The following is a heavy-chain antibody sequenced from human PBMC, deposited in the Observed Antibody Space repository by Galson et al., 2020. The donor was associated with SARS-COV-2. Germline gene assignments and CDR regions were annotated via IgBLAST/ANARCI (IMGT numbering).Heavy chain of an antibody. CDR1: GGSISTYY. D-gene: IGHD2-15*01. CDR2: IYYSGST. V-gene: IGHV4-59*08. Sequence: SETLSLTCTVSGGSISTYYWSWIRQPPGKGLEWIGYIYYSGSTNYNPSLKSRVTISVDTSKNQFSLKLSSVTAADTAMYYCASINCSGGSCYWFDPWGQGTLVTVSS. J-gene: IGHJ5*02. CDR3: ASINCSGGSCYWFDP.